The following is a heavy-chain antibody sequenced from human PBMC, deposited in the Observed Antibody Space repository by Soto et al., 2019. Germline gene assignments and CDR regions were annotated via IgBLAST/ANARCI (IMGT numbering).Heavy chain of an antibody. Sequence: QVQLLQSGAEVKKPGSSVKVSCKVSGGAFSNYALNWVRHGPGQRLEWLGGIIPLHNTSNYSLKFLGRVTVTADISSTTVYMELNSLTSDDTATYSCASWSNWNPLYYDGLDVWGQGTTGTVSS. CDR2: IIPLHNTS. J-gene: IGHJ6*02. D-gene: IGHD1-20*01. V-gene: IGHV1-69*06. CDR3: ASWSNWNPLYYDGLDV. CDR1: GGAFSNYA.